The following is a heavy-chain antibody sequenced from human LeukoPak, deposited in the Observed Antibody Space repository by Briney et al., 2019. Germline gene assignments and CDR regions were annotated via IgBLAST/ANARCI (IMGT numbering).Heavy chain of an antibody. V-gene: IGHV4-34*01. D-gene: IGHD4-17*01. Sequence: PSETLSLTCAVYGGSFSGYYWSWIRQPPGKGLGWIGEINHSGSTNYNPSLKSRVTISVDTSKNQFSLKLSCVTASDTAVSYCARRAYGDYGHYFDYWGQGILVTVSS. CDR1: GGSFSGYY. CDR2: INHSGST. CDR3: ARRAYGDYGHYFDY. J-gene: IGHJ4*02.